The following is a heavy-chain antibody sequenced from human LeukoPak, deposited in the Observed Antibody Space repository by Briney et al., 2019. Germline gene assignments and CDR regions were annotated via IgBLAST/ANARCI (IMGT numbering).Heavy chain of an antibody. V-gene: IGHV1-69*02. CDR1: GGTFSSYT. CDR3: ARVKSRITIFGWFDP. J-gene: IGHJ5*02. CDR2: IIPILGIA. D-gene: IGHD3-3*01. Sequence: AASVKVSCKASGGTFSSYTISWVRQAPGQGLEWMGRIIPILGIANYAQKFQGRVTITADKSTSTAYMELSSLRSEDTAVYYCARVKSRITIFGWFDPWGQGTLVTVSS.